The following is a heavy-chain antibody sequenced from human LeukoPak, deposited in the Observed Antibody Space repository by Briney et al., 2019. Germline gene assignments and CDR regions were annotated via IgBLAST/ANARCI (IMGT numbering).Heavy chain of an antibody. CDR3: AKRGSSGSSTTYYFDC. D-gene: IGHD1-26*01. Sequence: GGSLRLSCAASGFTFDDYAMHWVRQAPGKGLEWVSLISGDGGSTYYADSVKGRFTISGDNSKNSLYLQMNSLRTEDTALYYCAKRGSSGSSTTYYFDCWGQGTLVTVSS. V-gene: IGHV3-43*02. CDR2: ISGDGGST. CDR1: GFTFDDYA. J-gene: IGHJ4*02.